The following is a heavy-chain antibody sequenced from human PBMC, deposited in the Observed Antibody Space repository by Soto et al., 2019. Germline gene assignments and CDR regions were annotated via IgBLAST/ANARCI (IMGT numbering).Heavy chain of an antibody. CDR3: ARLVRYSSSPSSFDY. Sequence: SETLSLTCTVSGGSISSSSYYWGWIRQPPGKGLEWIGSIYYSGSTYYNPSLKSRVTISVDTSKNQFSLKLSSVTAADTAVYYCARLVRYSSSPSSFDYWGQGTLVTVSS. J-gene: IGHJ4*02. V-gene: IGHV4-39*01. CDR2: IYYSGST. D-gene: IGHD6-13*01. CDR1: GGSISSSSYY.